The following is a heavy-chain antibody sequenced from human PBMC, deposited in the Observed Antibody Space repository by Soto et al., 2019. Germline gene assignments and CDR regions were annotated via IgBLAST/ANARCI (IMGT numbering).Heavy chain of an antibody. CDR2: ISGSGATS. D-gene: IGHD2-21*02. J-gene: IGHJ5*01. Sequence: PGGSLRLSXTASGFNFNNQAMSWIRQAPGKGLEWVSTISGSGATSLYADSVKGRFTIFKDSSQAYLDLKSLRVEDSATYYCAKTETMVVVTVQPRWFDSWGRGTLVTVSS. CDR1: GFNFNNQA. V-gene: IGHV3-23*01. CDR3: AKTETMVVVTVQPRWFDS.